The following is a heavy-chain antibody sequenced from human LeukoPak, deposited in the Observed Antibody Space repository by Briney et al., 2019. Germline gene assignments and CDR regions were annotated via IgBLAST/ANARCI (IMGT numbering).Heavy chain of an antibody. J-gene: IGHJ6*03. CDR1: GFTFSVFW. V-gene: IGHV3-7*01. CDR2: MKQDGSEK. D-gene: IGHD3-3*01. Sequence: GGSLRLSCAASGFTFSVFWMSWVRQAPGKGLEWVANMKQDGSEKYYVDSVKGRFTISRDNAKNSLYLQMNSLRAEDTAVYYCARDYYDFWSGYGYYSYYYYMDVWGKGTTVTVSS. CDR3: ARDYYDFWSGYGYYSYYYYMDV.